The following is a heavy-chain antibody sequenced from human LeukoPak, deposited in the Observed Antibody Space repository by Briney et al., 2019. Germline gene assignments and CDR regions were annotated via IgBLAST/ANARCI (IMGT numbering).Heavy chain of an antibody. V-gene: IGHV1-18*01. D-gene: IGHD4-17*01. J-gene: IGHJ4*02. CDR3: ARDTRLDYGDLSDY. Sequence: ASVKVSCKASGYTFTSYGISSVRQAPGQGLEWMGWISAYNGNTNYAQKLQGRVTMTTDTSTSAAYMERRSLRSDDTAVYNCARDTRLDYGDLSDYWGQGTLVTVSS. CDR1: GYTFTSYG. CDR2: ISAYNGNT.